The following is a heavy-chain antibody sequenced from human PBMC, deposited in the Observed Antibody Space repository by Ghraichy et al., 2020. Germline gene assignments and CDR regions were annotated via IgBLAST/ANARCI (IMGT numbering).Heavy chain of an antibody. J-gene: IGHJ3*02. Sequence: GESLNISCAASGFTFSSYAMSWVRQAPGKGLEWVSAISGSGGSTYYADSVKGRFTISRDNSKNTLYLQMNSLRAEDTAVYYCAKGLIAARLTRREDDAFDIWGQGTMVTVSS. V-gene: IGHV3-23*01. CDR2: ISGSGGST. D-gene: IGHD6-6*01. CDR1: GFTFSSYA. CDR3: AKGLIAARLTRREDDAFDI.